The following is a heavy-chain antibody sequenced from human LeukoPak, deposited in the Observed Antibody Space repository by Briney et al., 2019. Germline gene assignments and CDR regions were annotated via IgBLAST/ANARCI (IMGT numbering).Heavy chain of an antibody. CDR1: GFTFRYYG. D-gene: IGHD4-17*01. CDR3: ARGADYGDYFDY. Sequence: GGSLRLSCAASGFTFRYYGMSWVRQAPGKGLEWVSTISGSDGSTYYADSVKGRFTISRDNSKNTLYLQVDTLRAEGTAVYYCARGADYGDYFDYWGQGTLVTVSS. J-gene: IGHJ4*02. V-gene: IGHV3-23*01. CDR2: ISGSDGST.